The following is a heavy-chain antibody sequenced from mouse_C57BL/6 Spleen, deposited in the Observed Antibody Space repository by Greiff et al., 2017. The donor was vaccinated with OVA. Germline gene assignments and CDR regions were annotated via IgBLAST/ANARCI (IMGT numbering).Heavy chain of an antibody. Sequence: QVQLKQPGAELVKPGASVKLSCKASGYTFTSYWMQWVKQRPGQGLEWIGEIDPSDSYTNYNQKFKGKATLTVDTSSSTAYMQLSSLTSEDSAVYYCARRAIGRYFDVWGTGTTVTVSS. V-gene: IGHV1-50*01. D-gene: IGHD2-14*01. CDR1: GYTFTSYW. CDR2: IDPSDSYT. J-gene: IGHJ1*03. CDR3: ARRAIGRYFDV.